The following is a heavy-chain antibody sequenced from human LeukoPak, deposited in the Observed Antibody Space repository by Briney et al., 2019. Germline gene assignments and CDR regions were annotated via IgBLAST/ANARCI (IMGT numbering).Heavy chain of an antibody. CDR2: ISGSGGST. CDR1: GFTVSSNY. CDR3: AKGLVLEWSYDY. D-gene: IGHD3-3*01. V-gene: IGHV3-23*01. J-gene: IGHJ4*02. Sequence: GGSLRLSCAASGFTVSSNYMSWVRQAPGKGLEWVSAISGSGGSTYYADSVKGRFTISRDNSKNTLYLQMNSLRAEDTAVYYCAKGLVLEWSYDYWGQGTLVTVSS.